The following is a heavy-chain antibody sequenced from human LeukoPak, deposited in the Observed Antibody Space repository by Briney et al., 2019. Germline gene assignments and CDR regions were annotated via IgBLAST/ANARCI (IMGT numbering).Heavy chain of an antibody. Sequence: SETLSLTCTVSGGSISSYYWSWIRQPPGKGLEWIGYIYYSGSTNYNPSLKSRVTISVDTSKNQFSLKLRSVTAADTAVYYCAREPHFEKSAFNIWGQGTMVTVSS. CDR2: IYYSGST. J-gene: IGHJ3*02. CDR3: AREPHFEKSAFNI. V-gene: IGHV4-59*12. D-gene: IGHD1-14*01. CDR1: GGSISSYY.